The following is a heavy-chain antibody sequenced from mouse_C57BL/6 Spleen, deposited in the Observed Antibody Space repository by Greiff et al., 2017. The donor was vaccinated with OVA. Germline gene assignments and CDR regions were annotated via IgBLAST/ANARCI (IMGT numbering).Heavy chain of an antibody. CDR1: GYTFTSYW. J-gene: IGHJ4*01. D-gene: IGHD3-2*02. CDR3: ARDSSGYGAMDY. CDR2: IHPNSGST. Sequence: QVQLQQSGAELVKPGASVKLSCKASGYTFTSYWMHWVKQRPGQGLEWIGMIHPNSGSTNYNEKFKSKATLTVDKSSSTAYMQLSSLTSEDSAVYYCARDSSGYGAMDYWGQGTSVTVSS. V-gene: IGHV1-64*01.